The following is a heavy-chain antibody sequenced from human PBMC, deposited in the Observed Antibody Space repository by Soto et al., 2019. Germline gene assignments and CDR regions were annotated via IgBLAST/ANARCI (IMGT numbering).Heavy chain of an antibody. CDR2: ISGSGGST. CDR1: GFTFSSYA. CDR3: AKGSRSSGWPPLNY. D-gene: IGHD6-19*01. Sequence: GSLRLSCAASGFTFSSYAMSWVRQAPGKGLEWVSAISGSGGSTYYADSVKGRFTISRDNSKNTLYLQMNSLRAEDTAVYYCAKGSRSSGWPPLNYWGQGTLVTVSS. J-gene: IGHJ4*02. V-gene: IGHV3-23*01.